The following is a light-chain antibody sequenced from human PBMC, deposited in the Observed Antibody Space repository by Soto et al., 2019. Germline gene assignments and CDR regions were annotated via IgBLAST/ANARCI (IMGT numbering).Light chain of an antibody. V-gene: IGLV1-40*01. CDR3: QSYDSSLSGVV. Sequence: QSVLTQPPSVSGAPGQRVTISCTGSSSNIGAGYDVHWYQQLPGTAPKLLIYGNSNRPSGVPDRFSGSKSGTSASLAFTGLQAGDEADYYCQSYDSSLSGVVFGGGPKLTVL. J-gene: IGLJ2*01. CDR1: SSNIGAGYD. CDR2: GNS.